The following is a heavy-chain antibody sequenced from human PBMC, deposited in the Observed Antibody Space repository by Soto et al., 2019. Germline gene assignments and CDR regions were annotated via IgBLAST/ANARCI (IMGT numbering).Heavy chain of an antibody. CDR1: GYTFTTYD. CDR2: ITPGGGIT. D-gene: IGHD6-13*01. V-gene: IGHV1-46*01. Sequence: QVQLVQSGAEVKKPGASVRVSCKASGYTFTTYDIHWGRQAPGLGLEWMGIITPGGGITSYAQKFKGRITMTRDTSTSTVYMELSSLRSEDTAMYYCAKVLSELVPRYFDTWGQGTLVTVSS. CDR3: AKVLSELVPRYFDT. J-gene: IGHJ4*02.